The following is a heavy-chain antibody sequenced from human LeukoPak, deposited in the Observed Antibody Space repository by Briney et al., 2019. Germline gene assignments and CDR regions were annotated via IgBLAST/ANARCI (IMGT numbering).Heavy chain of an antibody. D-gene: IGHD2-21*02. V-gene: IGHV3-23*01. CDR1: GXTFSNYA. Sequence: GGSLRLSCAASGXTFSNYAMTWVRQAPGKGLEWVSSIRDSGGRTYYADSVKGRFTISRDDSKSTLYLQMNSLRAEDTAIYYCAKDQVETALWGYFQHWGQGTLVTVSS. CDR2: IRDSGGRT. J-gene: IGHJ1*01. CDR3: AKDQVETALWGYFQH.